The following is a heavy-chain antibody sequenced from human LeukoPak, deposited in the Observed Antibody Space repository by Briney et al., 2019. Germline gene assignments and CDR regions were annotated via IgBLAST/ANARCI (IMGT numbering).Heavy chain of an antibody. D-gene: IGHD1-26*01. V-gene: IGHV3-21*01. CDR1: GFTVSSNY. CDR2: ISSSSSYI. Sequence: PGGSLRLSCAASGFTVSSNYMSWVRQAPGKGLEWVSSISSSSSYIYYADSVKGRFTISRDNAKNSLYLQMNSLRAEDTAVYYCARDWEDYFDYWGQGTLVTVSS. J-gene: IGHJ4*02. CDR3: ARDWEDYFDY.